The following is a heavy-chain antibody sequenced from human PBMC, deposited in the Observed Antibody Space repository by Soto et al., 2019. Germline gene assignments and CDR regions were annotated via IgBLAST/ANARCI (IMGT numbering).Heavy chain of an antibody. V-gene: IGHV3-53*05. Sequence: PGGSLRLSCAASGFTVSSNYMSWVRQAPGKGLEWISIIYSAGNTYYADSVKGRFTISRDNVKNSLYLQMNSLRIEDTALYYCAKGARGDNLYYFDYWGQGTLVTVSS. CDR1: GFTVSSNY. D-gene: IGHD5-18*01. CDR2: IYSAGNT. CDR3: AKGARGDNLYYFDY. J-gene: IGHJ4*02.